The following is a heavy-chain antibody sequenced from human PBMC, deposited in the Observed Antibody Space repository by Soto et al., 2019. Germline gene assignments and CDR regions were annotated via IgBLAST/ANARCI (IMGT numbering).Heavy chain of an antibody. D-gene: IGHD5-18*01. Sequence: PSETLSLTCTVSGGSISSSSYYWGWIRQPPGKGLEWIGSIYYSGSTYYNPSLKSRVTISVDTSKNQFSLKLSSVTAADTAVYYCARHSNTAMVAFGMDVWGQGTTVTVSS. CDR3: ARHSNTAMVAFGMDV. CDR2: IYYSGST. V-gene: IGHV4-39*01. J-gene: IGHJ6*02. CDR1: GGSISSSSYY.